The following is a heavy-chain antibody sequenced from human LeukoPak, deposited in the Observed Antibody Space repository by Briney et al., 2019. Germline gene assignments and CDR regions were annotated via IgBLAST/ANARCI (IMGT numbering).Heavy chain of an antibody. Sequence: GGSLRLSCEASGFTFSTYNMHWVRQAPGKGLEWVSAISGSGGSTYYADSVKGRFTISRDNSKNTLYLQMNSLRAEDTAVYYCAKDALYSYGRDDYWGQGTLVTVSS. CDR3: AKDALYSYGRDDY. CDR2: ISGSGGST. CDR1: GFTFSTYN. J-gene: IGHJ4*02. V-gene: IGHV3-23*01. D-gene: IGHD5-18*01.